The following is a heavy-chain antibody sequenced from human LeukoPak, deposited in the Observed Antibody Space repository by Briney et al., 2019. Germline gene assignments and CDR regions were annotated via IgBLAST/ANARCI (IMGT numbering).Heavy chain of an antibody. V-gene: IGHV4-39*01. CDR3: ARQRPEYQLLPRLSSGPPRTDNWFDP. J-gene: IGHJ5*02. CDR1: GGSISSSSYY. CDR2: IYYSGST. D-gene: IGHD2-2*01. Sequence: KTSETLSLTCTVSGGSISSSSYYWGWIRQPPGKGLEWIGSIYYSGSTYYNPSLKSRVTISVDTSKNQFSLKLSSVTAADTAVYYCARQRPEYQLLPRLSSGPPRTDNWFDPWGQGTLVTVSS.